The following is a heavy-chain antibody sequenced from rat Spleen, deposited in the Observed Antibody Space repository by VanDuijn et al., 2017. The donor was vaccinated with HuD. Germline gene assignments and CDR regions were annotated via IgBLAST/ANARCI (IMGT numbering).Heavy chain of an antibody. CDR1: GFTFSDYN. V-gene: IGHV5-7*01. CDR2: ITYDGSST. D-gene: IGHD1-12*03. Sequence: EVQLVESGGDLVQPGRSLRLSCVASGFTFSDYNMAWVRQAPKKGLEWVASITYDGSSTYYRDSVKGRFTISRDNAKSTLYLQLDSLRSEDTATYYCARPSYGYPFAYWGQGTLVTVSS. CDR3: ARPSYGYPFAY. J-gene: IGHJ3*01.